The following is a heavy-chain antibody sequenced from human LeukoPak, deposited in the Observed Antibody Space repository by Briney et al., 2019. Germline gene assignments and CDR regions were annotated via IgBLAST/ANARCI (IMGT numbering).Heavy chain of an antibody. J-gene: IGHJ5*02. CDR3: ARDFWSGRNWFDP. V-gene: IGHV4-39*07. CDR2: IYYNGNT. Sequence: PSETLSLTCTVSGGSISSSSYSWGWIRQPPEKGLEWIGTIYYNGNTYYNPSLKSRATISVDTSKKQFSLKLSSVTAADTAVYYCARDFWSGRNWFDPWGQGTLVTVSS. D-gene: IGHD3-3*01. CDR1: GGSISSSSYS.